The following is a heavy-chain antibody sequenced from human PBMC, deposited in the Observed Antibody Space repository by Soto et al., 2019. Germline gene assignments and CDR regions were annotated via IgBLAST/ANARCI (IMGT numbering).Heavy chain of an antibody. J-gene: IGHJ4*02. CDR1: GFSLTTSDMG. CDR2: IYWDDDK. CDR3: ACCVGGGNSRYLDC. Sequence: QIALEESGPPLVKPTQTLTLTCTFSGFSLTTSDMGVGWIRQPPGKALVWLALIYWDDDKQYSPSLKSRLTITKDTSKNQLVLTRTNMHPVDTATYYCACCVGGGNSRYLDCWGQGTLVTVSS. V-gene: IGHV2-5*02. D-gene: IGHD2-21*02.